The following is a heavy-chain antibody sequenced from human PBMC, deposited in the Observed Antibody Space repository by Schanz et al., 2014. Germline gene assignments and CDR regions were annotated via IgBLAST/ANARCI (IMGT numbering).Heavy chain of an antibody. CDR2: ISHDGSIQ. CDR1: GFTFSNFG. J-gene: IGHJ4*02. Sequence: QVQLVESGGGVVQPGGSLRLSCAASGFTFSNFGLHWVRQAPGKGLEWVTIISHDGSIQYGADSVKGRFTLSRDNSKNTMDLQMNSLRPEDTAVYYCGRDYSGGALDYWGQGTLVTVSS. D-gene: IGHD6-19*01. V-gene: IGHV3-30*03. CDR3: GRDYSGGALDY.